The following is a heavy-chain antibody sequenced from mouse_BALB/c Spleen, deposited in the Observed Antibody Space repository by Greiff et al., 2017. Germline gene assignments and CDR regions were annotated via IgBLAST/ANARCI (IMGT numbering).Heavy chain of an antibody. V-gene: IGHV1-4*01. Sequence: VMLVESGAELARPGASVKMSCKASGYTFTSYTMHWVKQRPGQGLEWIGYINPSSGYTNYNQKFKDKATLTADKSSSTAYMQLSSLTSEDSAVYYCASREDYFDYWGQGTTLTVSS. CDR1: GYTFTSYT. CDR3: ASREDYFDY. CDR2: INPSSGYT. J-gene: IGHJ2*01.